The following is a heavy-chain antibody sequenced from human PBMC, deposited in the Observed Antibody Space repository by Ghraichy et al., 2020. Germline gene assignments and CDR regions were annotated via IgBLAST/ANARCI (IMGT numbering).Heavy chain of an antibody. CDR2: IRSKAYGGTT. V-gene: IGHV3-49*04. J-gene: IGHJ4*02. D-gene: IGHD2-21*01. CDR3: TRDETSFFFIAPSLDY. Sequence: GGSLRLSCTASGFTFGDYAMSWVRQAPGKGLEWVGFIRSKAYGGTTEYAASVKGRFTISRDDSKSIAYLQMNSLKTEDTAVYYCTRDETSFFFIAPSLDYWGQGTLVTVSS. CDR1: GFTFGDYA.